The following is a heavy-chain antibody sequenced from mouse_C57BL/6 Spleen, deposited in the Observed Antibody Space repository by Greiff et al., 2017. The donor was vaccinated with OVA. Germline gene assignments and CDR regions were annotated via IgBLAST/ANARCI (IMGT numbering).Heavy chain of an antibody. Sequence: EVKLVESGAELVRPGASVKLSCTASGFNIKDDYMHWVKQRPEQGLEWIGWIDPENGDTEYASKFQGKATITADTSSNTAYLQLSSLTSEDTAVYYCTGWDGFAYWGQGTLVTVSA. CDR1: GFNIKDDY. D-gene: IGHD4-1*01. CDR2: IDPENGDT. J-gene: IGHJ3*01. CDR3: TGWDGFAY. V-gene: IGHV14-4*01.